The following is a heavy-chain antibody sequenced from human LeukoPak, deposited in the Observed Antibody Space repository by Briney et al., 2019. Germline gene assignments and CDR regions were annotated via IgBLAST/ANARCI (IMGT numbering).Heavy chain of an antibody. CDR1: GGSFSGYY. CDR3: ARTSAYYYDSSGYYWGYYFDY. CDR2: INHSGST. D-gene: IGHD3-22*01. J-gene: IGHJ4*02. Sequence: PSETLSLTCAVYGGSFSGYYWSWIRQPPGEGLEWIGEINHSGSTNYNPSLKSRVTISVDTSKNQFSLKLSSVTAADTAVYYCARTSAYYYDSSGYYWGYYFDYWGQGTLVTVSS. V-gene: IGHV4-34*01.